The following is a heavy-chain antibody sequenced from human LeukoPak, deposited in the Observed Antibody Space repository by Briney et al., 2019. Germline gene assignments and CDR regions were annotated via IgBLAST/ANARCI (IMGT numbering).Heavy chain of an antibody. CDR2: ISGSGGST. CDR3: AIEGYCSGGTCYTNWFDT. CDR1: GFTFSSYA. V-gene: IGHV3-23*01. Sequence: PGGSLRLSCAASGFTFSSYAMSWVRQAPGKGLEWVSAISGSGGSTYYADSVKGRFTISRDNSKNTLYLQMNSLRAEDTAVYYCAIEGYCSGGTCYTNWFDTWGQGTLVTVSS. D-gene: IGHD2-15*01. J-gene: IGHJ5*02.